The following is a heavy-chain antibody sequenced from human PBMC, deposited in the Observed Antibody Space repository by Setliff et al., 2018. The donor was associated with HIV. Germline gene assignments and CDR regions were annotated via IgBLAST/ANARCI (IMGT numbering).Heavy chain of an antibody. CDR2: IIPIFGTT. Sequence: SVKVSCKASGGTFSIHSISWVRQAPGQGLEWMGGIIPIFGTTNYARKFQGRVTITADDSTSTAYMDLNNLRSEDTAVYYCARESGICGGDCHYAFDMWGHGTRVTVSS. CDR3: ARESGICGGDCHYAFDM. V-gene: IGHV1-69*13. CDR1: GGTFSIHS. D-gene: IGHD2-21*02. J-gene: IGHJ3*02.